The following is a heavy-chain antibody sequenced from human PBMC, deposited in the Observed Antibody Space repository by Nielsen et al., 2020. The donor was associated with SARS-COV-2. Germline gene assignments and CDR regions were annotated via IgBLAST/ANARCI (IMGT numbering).Heavy chain of an antibody. J-gene: IGHJ6*02. CDR3: AGRIEYYGADV. D-gene: IGHD2-21*01. CDR1: GGNFNTYA. V-gene: IGHV1-69*13. Sequence: LVKVSCKTSGGNFNTYAISWVRQAPGQGLEWMGGIMPMSGTTNYAQKFQGRVTISADLSTTTAYMDLTSLRSEDTAVYYCAGRIEYYGADVWGQGTSVTVSS. CDR2: IMPMSGTT.